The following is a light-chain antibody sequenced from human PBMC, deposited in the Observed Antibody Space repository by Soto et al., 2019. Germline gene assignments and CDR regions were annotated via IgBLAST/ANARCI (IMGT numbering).Light chain of an antibody. Sequence: QSVLTQPPSVSGAPGQRVSLSCTGTNSNIGAGYDVHWYQQLPGAAPRLLIFDTHDRPSGVPDRFSGSKSGTSATLAITGLQAEDEADYFGQSYDNKLSGSEVFGGGTKVTVL. J-gene: IGLJ3*02. CDR2: DTH. V-gene: IGLV1-40*01. CDR3: QSYDNKLSGSEV. CDR1: NSNIGAGYD.